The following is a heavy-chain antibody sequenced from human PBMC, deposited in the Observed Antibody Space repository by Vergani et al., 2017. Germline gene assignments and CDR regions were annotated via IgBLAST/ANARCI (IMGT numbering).Heavy chain of an antibody. D-gene: IGHD2-8*02. CDR3: ARRHPGGPSFDY. CDR2: IYYSGST. Sequence: QLQLQESGPGLVKPSATLSLTCSVSGASIRSSNYYWGWIRQPPGKGLEWIASIYYSGSTYYNPSLKSRVTISVDTSKNQFSLKLSSVTAADTAVYYCARRHPGGPSFDYWGQGTLVTVSS. J-gene: IGHJ4*02. V-gene: IGHV4-39*07. CDR1: GASIRSSNYY.